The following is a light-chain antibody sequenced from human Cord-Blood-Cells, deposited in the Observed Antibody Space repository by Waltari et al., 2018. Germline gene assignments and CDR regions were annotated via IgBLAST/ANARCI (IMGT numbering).Light chain of an antibody. V-gene: IGLV2-23*01. CDR3: CSYAGSSTYV. Sequence: QSALTQPASVSGSPGQSITISCTGTSTAVGSNNLVSWYQQHPGKAPKLMIYEGSKRPSGVSNRFSGSKSGNTASLTISGLRAEDEADYYCCSYAGSSTYVFGTGTKVTVL. CDR1: STAVGSNNL. J-gene: IGLJ1*01. CDR2: EGS.